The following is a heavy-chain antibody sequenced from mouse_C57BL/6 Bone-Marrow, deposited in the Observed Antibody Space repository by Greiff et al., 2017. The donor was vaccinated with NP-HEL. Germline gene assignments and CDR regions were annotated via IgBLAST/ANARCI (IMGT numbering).Heavy chain of an antibody. J-gene: IGHJ2*01. Sequence: QVQLQQPGAELVRPGSSVKLSCKASGYTFTSYWMDWVKQRPGQGLEWIGNIYPSDSETHYNQKFKDKATLTVDKSSSTAYMQRSSLTSEDSAVYYCAQTAQATKEYYFDYWGQGTTLTVSS. CDR3: AQTAQATKEYYFDY. V-gene: IGHV1-61*01. CDR1: GYTFTSYW. CDR2: IYPSDSET. D-gene: IGHD3-2*02.